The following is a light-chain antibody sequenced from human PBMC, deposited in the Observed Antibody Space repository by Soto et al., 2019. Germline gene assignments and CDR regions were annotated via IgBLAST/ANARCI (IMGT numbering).Light chain of an antibody. J-gene: IGKJ1*01. CDR2: GAS. CDR1: QSVDSTY. V-gene: IGKV3-20*01. CDR3: QHYDRT. Sequence: DIVLTQSPGTLSLSPGEIATLSCRASQSVDSTYIAWYKQKPGQAPRLLIYGASGRATGIPERFSGSGSGTDFSLTISRLEPEDFAVYFCQHYDRTFGQGTKVDIK.